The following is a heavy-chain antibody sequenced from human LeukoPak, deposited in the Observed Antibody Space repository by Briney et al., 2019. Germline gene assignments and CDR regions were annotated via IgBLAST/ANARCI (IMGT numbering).Heavy chain of an antibody. V-gene: IGHV1-8*01. CDR1: GYTFTSYD. CDR3: ARKYSDFWSAYYSWFDP. Sequence: ASVKVSCKASGYTFTSYDINWVRQATGQGLEWMGWMNPNSGNTCYAQKFQGRVTMTRNTSISTAYMELSSLRSEDTAVYYCARKYSDFWSAYYSWFDPWGQGTLVTVSS. J-gene: IGHJ5*02. CDR2: MNPNSGNT. D-gene: IGHD3-3*01.